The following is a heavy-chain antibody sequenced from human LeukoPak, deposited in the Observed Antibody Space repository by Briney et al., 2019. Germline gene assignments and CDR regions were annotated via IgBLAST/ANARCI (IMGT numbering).Heavy chain of an antibody. J-gene: IGHJ4*02. CDR1: GFTFSSYW. D-gene: IGHD6-13*01. Sequence: GGSLRLSCAASGFTFSSYWMHWVRQAPGKGLVWVSRINSDGSSTSYADSVKGRFTISRDNAKNTLYLQMNSLRAEDTAVYYCAREGYSSSWHLDYWGQGTLVTVSP. CDR3: AREGYSSSWHLDY. V-gene: IGHV3-74*01. CDR2: INSDGSST.